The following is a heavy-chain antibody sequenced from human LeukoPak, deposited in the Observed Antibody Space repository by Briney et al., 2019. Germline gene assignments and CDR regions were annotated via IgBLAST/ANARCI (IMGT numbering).Heavy chain of an antibody. CDR2: ISAYNGNT. D-gene: IGHD3-16*01. CDR1: GSTFTSYG. J-gene: IGHJ4*02. V-gene: IGHV1-18*01. CDR3: ARDNDSRDPPHFDY. Sequence: ASVKVSCKASGSTFTSYGISWVRQAPGQGLEWMGWISAYNGNTNYAQKLQGRVTMTTDTSTSTAYMELRSLRSDDTAVYYCARDNDSRDPPHFDYWGQGTLVTVSS.